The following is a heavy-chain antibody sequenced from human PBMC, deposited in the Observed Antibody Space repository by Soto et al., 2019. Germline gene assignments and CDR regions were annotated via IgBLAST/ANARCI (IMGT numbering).Heavy chain of an antibody. CDR1: GFTFSRHG. CDR3: ARDYTSTGYGLVY. D-gene: IGHD6-25*01. Sequence: GGSLRLSCAASGFTFSRHGMHWVRQAPGKGLEWVAIIWYDGSNEYYADSVKGRFTISRDNSNNTLYLQMSSLRVDDTAVYYCARDYTSTGYGLVYWGQGALVTVSS. V-gene: IGHV3-33*01. CDR2: IWYDGSNE. J-gene: IGHJ4*02.